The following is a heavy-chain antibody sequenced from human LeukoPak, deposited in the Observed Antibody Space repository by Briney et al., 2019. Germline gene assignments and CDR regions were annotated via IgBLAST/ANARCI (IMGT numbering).Heavy chain of an antibody. J-gene: IGHJ4*02. CDR2: IKQDGSEK. CDR1: GFTFSSYW. Sequence: GGPLRLSCAASGFTFSSYWMSWVRQAPGKGLEWVANIKQDGSEKYYVDSVKGRFTISRDNAKNSLYLQMNSLRAEDTAVYYCCAVAGLYYFDYWGQGTLVTVSS. D-gene: IGHD6-19*01. CDR3: CAVAGLYYFDY. V-gene: IGHV3-7*01.